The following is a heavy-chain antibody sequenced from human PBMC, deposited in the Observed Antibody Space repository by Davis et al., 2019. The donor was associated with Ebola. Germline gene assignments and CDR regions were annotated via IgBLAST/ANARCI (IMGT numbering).Heavy chain of an antibody. D-gene: IGHD7-27*01. J-gene: IGHJ4*02. V-gene: IGHV3-23*01. CDR3: AKVTWESTGDY. CDR2: IYTVGGRT. CDR1: GFILNSHA. Sequence: WGSLRLSCATSGFILNSHAISWVRQAPGKGLEWVSAIYTVGGRTHYADSVRGRFTISSDLSKSTVYLQMNSLRVDDTAMYYCAKVTWESTGDYWGQGTRVTVSS.